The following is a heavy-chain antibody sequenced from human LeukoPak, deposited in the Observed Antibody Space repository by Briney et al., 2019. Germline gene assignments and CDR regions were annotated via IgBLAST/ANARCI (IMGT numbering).Heavy chain of an antibody. J-gene: IGHJ4*02. Sequence: ASVNVSCKASGSTVTGYYMHWVRQAPGQGLEWMGWISAYNDNTKYEQKLQGRVTMTTDTSTSTAYMETRSLRSDHTALYYCATVRAVAGLRLDYWGQGTLVTVSS. CDR3: ATVRAVAGLRLDY. D-gene: IGHD6-19*01. V-gene: IGHV1-18*04. CDR2: ISAYNDNT. CDR1: GSTVTGYY.